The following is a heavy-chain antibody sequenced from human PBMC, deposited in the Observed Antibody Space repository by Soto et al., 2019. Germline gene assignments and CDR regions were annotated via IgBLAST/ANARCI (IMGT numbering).Heavy chain of an antibody. CDR2: ISGSGGST. J-gene: IGHJ4*02. Sequence: GGSLRLSCAASGFSFSSYAMSWVRQAPGKGLEWVSAISGSGGSTYYTDSVKGRFTISRDNSKNTLYLQMNSLRAEDTAVYYCAKEVVAATHYFDYWGQGTLVTVSS. V-gene: IGHV3-23*01. CDR1: GFSFSSYA. CDR3: AKEVVAATHYFDY. D-gene: IGHD2-15*01.